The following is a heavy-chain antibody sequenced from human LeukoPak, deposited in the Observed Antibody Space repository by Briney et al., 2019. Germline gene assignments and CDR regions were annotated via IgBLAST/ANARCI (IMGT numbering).Heavy chain of an antibody. CDR3: AREVGYCSSTSCPYGMDV. J-gene: IGHJ6*02. CDR2: ISYDGSNK. D-gene: IGHD2-2*01. Sequence: GGSLRLSCAASGFTFSSYAMHWVGQAPGKGLEWVAVISYDGSNKYYADSVKGRFTISRDNSKNTLYLQMNSLRAEDTAVYYCAREVGYCSSTSCPYGMDVWGQGTTVTVSS. V-gene: IGHV3-30-3*01. CDR1: GFTFSSYA.